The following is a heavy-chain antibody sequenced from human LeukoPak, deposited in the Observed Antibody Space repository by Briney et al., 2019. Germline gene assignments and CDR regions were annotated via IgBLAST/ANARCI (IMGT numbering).Heavy chain of an antibody. J-gene: IGHJ6*03. Sequence: GGSLRLSCAASGFTLSRYTMNWVRHAPGRGLEWVSFITNSSRYIYYADCVKDRLTLSRDNAKNKLYLQMNSQRAEDTPVYECTSDGDTTMVGGYYYYVDVWGKGNTVSVS. D-gene: IGHD5-18*01. CDR1: GFTLSRYT. CDR2: ITNSSRYI. CDR3: TSDGDTTMVGGYYYYVDV. V-gene: IGHV3-21*03.